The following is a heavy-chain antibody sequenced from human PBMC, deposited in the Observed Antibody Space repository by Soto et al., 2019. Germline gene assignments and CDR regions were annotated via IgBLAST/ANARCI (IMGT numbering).Heavy chain of an antibody. Sequence: QMQLVQSGPEVKKPGTSVKVSCKASGFTFTSSAMQWVRQARGQRLEWIGWIVVGSGNTNYAQKFQERVTITRDMSTSTAYMELSSLRSEDTAVYYCAATMDYYYDSSGYRPDAFDIWGQGTMVTVSS. J-gene: IGHJ3*02. CDR3: AATMDYYYDSSGYRPDAFDI. CDR1: GFTFTSSA. CDR2: IVVGSGNT. V-gene: IGHV1-58*02. D-gene: IGHD3-22*01.